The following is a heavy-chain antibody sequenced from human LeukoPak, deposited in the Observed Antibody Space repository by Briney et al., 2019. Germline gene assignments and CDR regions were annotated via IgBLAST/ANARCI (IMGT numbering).Heavy chain of an antibody. CDR1: GFTFDDYA. J-gene: IGHJ3*02. D-gene: IGHD4-23*01. CDR2: ISWDGGST. V-gene: IGHV3-43D*03. Sequence: GSLRLSCAASGFTFDDYAMHWVRQAPGKGLEWVSLISWDGGSTYYADSVKGRFTISRDNSKNSLYLQMNSLRAEDTALYYCAKAFAANYGGNSGAFDIWGQGTMVTVSS. CDR3: AKAFAANYGGNSGAFDI.